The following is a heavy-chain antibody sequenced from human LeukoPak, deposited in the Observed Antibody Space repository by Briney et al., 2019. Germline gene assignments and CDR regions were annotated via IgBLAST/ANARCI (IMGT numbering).Heavy chain of an antibody. J-gene: IGHJ4*02. V-gene: IGHV1-69*04. CDR2: IIPILGMA. Sequence: SVKVSCKASGGTFSSYAISWVRQAPGQGLEWMGRIIPILGMANYARKFQGRVTITADKSTSTAYMELSSLRSEDTAVYYCAPEGDSGSYYYDYWGQGTLVTVSS. CDR3: APEGDSGSYYYDY. CDR1: GGTFSSYA. D-gene: IGHD1-26*01.